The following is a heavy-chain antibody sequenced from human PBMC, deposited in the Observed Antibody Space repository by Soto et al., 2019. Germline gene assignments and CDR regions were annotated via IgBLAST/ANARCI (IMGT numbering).Heavy chain of an antibody. CDR3: VRRAITATTKWGAFDV. J-gene: IGHJ3*01. CDR1: GVTFSSFV. CDR2: ISPGADVS. Sequence: PGGSLRLFFGASGVTFSSFVMNLVRQAPGKGLEWVSTISPGADVSHYTDSVKGRFAISRDNSRRTLHLQMDSLRVEDAAVYFCVRRAITATTKWGAFDVWGQGTAVTVSS. D-gene: IGHD1-20*01. V-gene: IGHV3-23*01.